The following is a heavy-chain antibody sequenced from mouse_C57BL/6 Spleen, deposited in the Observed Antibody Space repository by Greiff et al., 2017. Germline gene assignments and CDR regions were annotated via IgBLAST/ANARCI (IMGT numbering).Heavy chain of an antibody. CDR3: ARYAYYSNIYAMDY. Sequence: VQLQQPGAELVKPGASVKLSCKASGYTFTSYWMHWVKQRPGQGLEWIGMIHPNSGSTNYNEKFKSKATLTVDKSSSTAYMQLSSLTSEDSAVYYCARYAYYSNIYAMDYWGQGTSVTVSS. V-gene: IGHV1-64*01. CDR1: GYTFTSYW. CDR2: IHPNSGST. D-gene: IGHD2-5*01. J-gene: IGHJ4*01.